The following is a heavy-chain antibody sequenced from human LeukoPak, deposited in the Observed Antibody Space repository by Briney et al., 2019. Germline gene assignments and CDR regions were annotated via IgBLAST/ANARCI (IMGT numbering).Heavy chain of an antibody. J-gene: IGHJ4*02. CDR3: ARDMSGTYSFDY. CDR2: IHHNGDIT. D-gene: IGHD1-26*01. CDR1: GFTLFWHV. Sequence: GGSLRLSCSASGFTLFWHVMHWVRQAPGKPLAYVSFIHHNGDITSYADSVRGRFTVSRDNSKNTLFLDLTSLRTDDTAVYYCARDMSGTYSFDYWGQGTLVTVSS. V-gene: IGHV3-64D*06.